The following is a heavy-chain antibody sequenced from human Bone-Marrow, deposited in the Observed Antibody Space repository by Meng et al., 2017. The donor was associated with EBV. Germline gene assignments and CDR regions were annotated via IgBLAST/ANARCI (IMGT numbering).Heavy chain of an antibody. CDR1: GYTFTSYS. V-gene: IGHV1-3*01. D-gene: IGHD3-16*01. Sequence: QAQLVQSGAEVKKPGASVKVSCKASGYTFTSYSLHWVRLAPGQRLEWMGWIDGGNGDTEYSQEFQGRVTIIRDTSATTGYMELSSLRSEDTAVYFCARGLKGSYAMDVWGQGTTVTVSS. CDR3: ARGLKGSYAMDV. J-gene: IGHJ6*02. CDR2: IDGGNGDT.